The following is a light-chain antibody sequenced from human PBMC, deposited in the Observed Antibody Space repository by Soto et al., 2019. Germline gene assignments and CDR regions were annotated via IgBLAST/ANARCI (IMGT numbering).Light chain of an antibody. CDR1: QSVSSY. Sequence: EIVLTQSPATLSLSPGERATLSCRASQSVSSYLAWYQQKPGQAPRLLIYDASNRANGIPARFSGSGSGTDFTLTISSLGPEDFAVYYCKQSSNCPLTFGGGPKGEIK. J-gene: IGKJ4*01. CDR2: DAS. V-gene: IGKV3-11*01. CDR3: KQSSNCPLT.